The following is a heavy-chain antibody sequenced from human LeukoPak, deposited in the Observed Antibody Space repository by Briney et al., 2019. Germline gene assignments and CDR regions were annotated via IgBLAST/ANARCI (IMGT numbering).Heavy chain of an antibody. CDR1: GYTFTGYY. CDR3: ARDLRVLHDD. D-gene: IGHD2-15*01. Sequence: ASVKVSCKASGYTFTGYYMNWVRQAPGQRLEWVGWINPNSGGTNYAQKFQGRVTMTRDTSISTAYMELSRLRSDDTAVYYCARDLRVLHDDWGQGTLVTVSS. V-gene: IGHV1-2*02. J-gene: IGHJ4*02. CDR2: INPNSGGT.